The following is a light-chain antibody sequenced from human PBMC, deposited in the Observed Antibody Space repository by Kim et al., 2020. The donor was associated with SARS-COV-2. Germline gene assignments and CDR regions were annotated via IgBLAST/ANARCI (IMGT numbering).Light chain of an antibody. CDR1: SGSVSTTNY. Sequence: QTVVTQEPLFSVSPGGTVTLTCGLTSGSVSTTNYPSWYQQTPGQAPRTLIYSTNTRSSGVPDLFSGSILGNKAALTITGAQADDETDYYCVLYMGSGIWVFGGGTQLTVL. J-gene: IGLJ3*02. CDR2: STN. CDR3: VLYMGSGIWV. V-gene: IGLV8-61*01.